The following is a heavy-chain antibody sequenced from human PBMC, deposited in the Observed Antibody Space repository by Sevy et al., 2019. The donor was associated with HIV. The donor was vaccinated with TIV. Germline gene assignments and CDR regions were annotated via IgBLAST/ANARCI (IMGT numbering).Heavy chain of an antibody. CDR2: IYSGGST. CDR1: GFTVSSNY. Sequence: GGSLRLSCAASGFTVSSNYMSWVRQAPGKGLEWVSVIYSGGSTYYADSVKGRFTISRDNSKNTLYLQMNSLRAEDTALYYCARVNSGSYYWGMYFDYWGQGTLVTVSS. D-gene: IGHD3-10*01. CDR3: ARVNSGSYYWGMYFDY. J-gene: IGHJ4*02. V-gene: IGHV3-53*01.